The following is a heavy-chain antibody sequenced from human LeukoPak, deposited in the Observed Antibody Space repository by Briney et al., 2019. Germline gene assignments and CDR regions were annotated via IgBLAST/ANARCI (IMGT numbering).Heavy chain of an antibody. Sequence: ASVMVSCKASGYTFTSYGISWVRQAPGQGLEWMGWISAYNGNTNYAQKLQGRVTMTTDTSTSTAYMELRSLRSDDTAVYYCARDSNYYDSSGPKRNWFDPWGQGTLVTVSS. J-gene: IGHJ5*02. D-gene: IGHD3-22*01. V-gene: IGHV1-18*01. CDR2: ISAYNGNT. CDR3: ARDSNYYDSSGPKRNWFDP. CDR1: GYTFTSYG.